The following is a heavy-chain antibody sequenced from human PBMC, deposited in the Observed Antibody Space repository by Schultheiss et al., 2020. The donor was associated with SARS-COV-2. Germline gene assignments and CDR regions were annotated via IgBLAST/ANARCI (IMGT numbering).Heavy chain of an antibody. D-gene: IGHD4-17*01. V-gene: IGHV4-59*01. CDR1: GGSISSYY. CDR3: ARNPDYGDFDY. Sequence: ESLKISCTVSGGSISSYYWSWIRQPPGKGLEWIGYIYYSGSTNYNPSLKSRVTISVDTSKNQFSLKLSSVTAADTAVYYCARNPDYGDFDYWGQGTLVTVSS. CDR2: IYYSGST. J-gene: IGHJ4*02.